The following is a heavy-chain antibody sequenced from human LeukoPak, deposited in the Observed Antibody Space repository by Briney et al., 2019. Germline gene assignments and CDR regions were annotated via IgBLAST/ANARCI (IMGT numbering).Heavy chain of an antibody. CDR3: AREVGTPQAFDI. V-gene: IGHV3-33*01. D-gene: IGHD1-26*01. Sequence: GGSLRLSCAASGFTFSSYGMHWVRQAPGKGLEWVAVIWYDGSNKYYADSVRGRFTISRDNSKNTLYLQMNSLKAEDTAIYYCAREVGTPQAFDIWGQGTMVTVSS. CDR1: GFTFSSYG. CDR2: IWYDGSNK. J-gene: IGHJ3*02.